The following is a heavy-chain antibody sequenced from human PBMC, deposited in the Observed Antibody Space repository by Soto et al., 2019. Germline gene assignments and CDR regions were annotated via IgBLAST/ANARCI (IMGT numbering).Heavy chain of an antibody. Sequence: QVQLVQSGAEVKKPGSSVKVSCKASGGTFSSYAISWVRQAPGQGLEWMGGIIPIFGTANYAQKFQGSVTITADKSTSTAYMELSSLRSEDTAVYYCARGPRYCSSTRCYTGDYWGQGTLVTVSS. CDR1: GGTFSSYA. V-gene: IGHV1-69*06. D-gene: IGHD2-2*02. CDR3: ARGPRYCSSTRCYTGDY. J-gene: IGHJ4*02. CDR2: IIPIFGTA.